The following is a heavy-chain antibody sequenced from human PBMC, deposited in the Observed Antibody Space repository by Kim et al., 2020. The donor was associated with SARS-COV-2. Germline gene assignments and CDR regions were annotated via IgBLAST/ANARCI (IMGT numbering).Heavy chain of an antibody. J-gene: IGHJ4*02. V-gene: IGHV3-33*01. CDR2: K. CDR3: ASYGSGSHVDY. D-gene: IGHD3-10*01. Sequence: KYYADSVKGRFTISRDNSKNTLYLQMNSLRAEDTAVYYCASYGSGSHVDYWGQGTLVTVSS.